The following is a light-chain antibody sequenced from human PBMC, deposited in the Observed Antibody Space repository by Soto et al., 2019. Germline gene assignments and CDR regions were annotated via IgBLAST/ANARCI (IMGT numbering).Light chain of an antibody. CDR3: QQYNNWPYT. V-gene: IGKV3-15*01. CDR2: AAS. Sequence: EIVMTQSPDTLSVSPGERATLSCRASQSVSRNLAWYQQKPGQAPRLLIYAASTRATGIPARFSGSGSGTEFTLTISSLQSEDFAVYYCQQYNNWPYTFGQGTKLEIK. CDR1: QSVSRN. J-gene: IGKJ2*01.